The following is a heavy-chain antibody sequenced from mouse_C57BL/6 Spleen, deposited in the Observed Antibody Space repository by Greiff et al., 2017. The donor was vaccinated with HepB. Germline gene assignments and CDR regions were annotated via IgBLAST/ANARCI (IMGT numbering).Heavy chain of an antibody. J-gene: IGHJ4*01. CDR2: INPNNGGT. CDR3: ANYDGAMDY. V-gene: IGHV1-26*01. CDR1: GYTFTDYY. Sequence: EVQLQQSGPELVKPGASVKISCKASGYTFTDYYMNWVKQSHGKSLEWIGDINPNNGGTSYNQKFKGKATLTVDKSSSTAYMELRSLTSEDSAVYYCANYDGAMDYWGQGTSVTVSS. D-gene: IGHD2-3*01.